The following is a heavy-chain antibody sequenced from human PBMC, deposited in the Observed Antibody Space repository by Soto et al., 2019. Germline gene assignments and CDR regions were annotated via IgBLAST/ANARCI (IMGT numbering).Heavy chain of an antibody. Sequence: ASVKVSCKASGGTFSSYAISRVRQAPGQGLEWMGIINPSGGSTSYAQKFQGRVTMTRDTSTSTVYMELSSLRSEDTAVYYCARDLTTVTTDDQSWGQGTLVTVSS. CDR3: ARDLTTVTTDDQS. V-gene: IGHV1-46*01. J-gene: IGHJ4*02. D-gene: IGHD4-17*01. CDR1: GGTFSSYA. CDR2: INPSGGST.